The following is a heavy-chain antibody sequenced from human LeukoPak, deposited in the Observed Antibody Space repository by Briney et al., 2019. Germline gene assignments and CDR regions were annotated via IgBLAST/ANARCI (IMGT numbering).Heavy chain of an antibody. Sequence: PGGSLRLSCEVSGFTFSSYVMSWVRQAPGKGPEWVAYIGGSDGITSYADSVKGRFTISRDNSKNTVYLEMNSLRAEDTAVYYCVEGGRGADCIFDYWGQGTLVTVSS. CDR2: IGGSDGIT. V-gene: IGHV3-23*01. CDR1: GFTFSSYV. D-gene: IGHD2-21*02. J-gene: IGHJ4*02. CDR3: VEGGRGADCIFDY.